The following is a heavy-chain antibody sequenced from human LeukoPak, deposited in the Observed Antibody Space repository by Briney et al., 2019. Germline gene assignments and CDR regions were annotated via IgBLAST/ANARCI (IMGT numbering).Heavy chain of an antibody. D-gene: IGHD2-8*02. J-gene: IGHJ4*02. V-gene: IGHV1-18*01. CDR3: ARDLTGADRFPFDY. CDR1: GYTFTSYG. Sequence: ASVKVSCKPSGYTFTSYGISWVRQAPGQGLEWMGWISAYNGNTNYAQKLQGRVTMTTDTSTSTAYMELRSLRSDDTAVYYCARDLTGADRFPFDYWGQGTLVTVSS. CDR2: ISAYNGNT.